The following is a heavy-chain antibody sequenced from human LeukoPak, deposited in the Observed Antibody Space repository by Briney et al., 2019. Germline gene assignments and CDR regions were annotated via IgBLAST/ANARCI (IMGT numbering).Heavy chain of an antibody. J-gene: IGHJ5*02. CDR2: INQDGSEK. CDR1: GYTFSSYW. D-gene: IGHD3-10*01. Sequence: PGGSLRLSCAASGYTFSSYWMSWVRQAPGKGLEWVAIINQDGSEKYYVDSVKGRFTISRDNAKNSLCLQMNSPRAEDTAIYYCVRGSGRGSGLSNAWGQGNLVTVSS. CDR3: VRGSGRGSGLSNA. V-gene: IGHV3-7*04.